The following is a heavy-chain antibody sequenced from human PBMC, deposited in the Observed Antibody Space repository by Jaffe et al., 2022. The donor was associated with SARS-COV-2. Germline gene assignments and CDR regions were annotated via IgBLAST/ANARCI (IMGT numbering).Heavy chain of an antibody. V-gene: IGHV3-23*01. CDR2: ISINVVTT. D-gene: IGHD6-19*01. CDR3: AKCGRNGCHGVDY. Sequence: EVQLLESGGGLVQPGGSLRLSCAASGFTFTTYAMSWVRQAPGKGLEWVSAISINVVTTYYADSVRGRFTISRDNSKNTLYLQMNSLRAEDTALYYCAKCGRNGCHGVDYWGQGALVTVSS. CDR1: GFTFTTYA. J-gene: IGHJ4*02.